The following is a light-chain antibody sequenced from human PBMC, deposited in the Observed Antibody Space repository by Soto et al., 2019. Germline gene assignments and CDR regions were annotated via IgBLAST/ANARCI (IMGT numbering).Light chain of an antibody. CDR2: AAS. CDR1: QGISNF. V-gene: IGKV1-27*01. CDR3: QKYSSVIT. J-gene: IGKJ5*01. Sequence: DIQMTQSPSSLSASVGDRVTITCRASQGISNFLAWYQQKPGKVPKLLISAASTLQSGVPSRFSGSGSGTDFTLTITSLRPEYVATYYCQKYSSVITFGQGTRLEIK.